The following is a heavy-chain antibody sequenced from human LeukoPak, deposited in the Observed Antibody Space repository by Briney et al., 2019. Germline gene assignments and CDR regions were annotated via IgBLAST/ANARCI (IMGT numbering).Heavy chain of an antibody. CDR2: ISSSGNTI. V-gene: IGHV3-11*04. D-gene: IGHD4-11*01. CDR1: GFTFSDYY. J-gene: IGHJ4*02. CDR3: ARVYSNLLPSFDY. Sequence: GGSLRLSCAASGFTFSDYYVTWIRQAPGKELEWVSYISSSGNTIYYADSVKGRFTISRDNAKNSLYLQMNSLRAEDTAVYYCARVYSNLLPSFDYWGQGTLVTVSS.